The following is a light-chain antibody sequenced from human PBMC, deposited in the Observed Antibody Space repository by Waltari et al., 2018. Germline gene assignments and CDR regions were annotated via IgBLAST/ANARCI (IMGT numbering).Light chain of an antibody. J-gene: IGLJ3*02. CDR1: SGHSSNV. Sequence: QLVVTQSPSASASLGASVKLTCTLSSGHSSNVIAWLQQHPERGPRYLMKVNSDGGHSKGAEIPDRFSGSSSGAGRYLTISNRQSEDEADYYCQTGGHGTWVFGGGTKLTVL. CDR2: VNSDGGH. V-gene: IGLV4-69*01. CDR3: QTGGHGTWV.